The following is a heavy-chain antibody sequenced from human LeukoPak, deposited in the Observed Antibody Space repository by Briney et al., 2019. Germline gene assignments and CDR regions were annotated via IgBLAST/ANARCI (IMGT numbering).Heavy chain of an antibody. V-gene: IGHV3-21*01. CDR2: MSSIGSGSHI. CDR1: GFSFSNYS. J-gene: IGHJ4*02. Sequence: GGSLRLSCAASGFSFSNYSLNWVRQAPGKGLEWVSSMSSIGSGSHIYYADSVKGRFTISRDNAKNSLYLQMNSLRAEDTAVYYCARVGSYCSSTSCYYVYWGQGTLVTVSS. CDR3: ARVGSYCSSTSCYYVY. D-gene: IGHD2-2*01.